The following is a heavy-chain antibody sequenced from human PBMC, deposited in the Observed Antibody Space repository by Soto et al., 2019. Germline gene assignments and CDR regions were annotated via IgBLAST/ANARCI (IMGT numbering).Heavy chain of an antibody. V-gene: IGHV1-2*02. CDR2: INHNSGGT. CDR1: GHTFTGYY. D-gene: IGHD2-2*01. J-gene: IGHJ5*02. Sequence: QVKPVQSGAEVKKPGASVKISCKASGHTFTGYYIHWVRQSPGQGLEWMGWINHNSGGTDYGQKYQGRVTMTRDTTISTDYMELTRLRSAATAVYYCTSRKAIDADIYNWFDPWGQGTLVTVSS. CDR3: TSRKAIDADIYNWFDP.